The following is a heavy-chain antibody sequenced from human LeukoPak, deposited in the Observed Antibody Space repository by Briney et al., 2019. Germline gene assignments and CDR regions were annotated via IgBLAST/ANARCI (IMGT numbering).Heavy chain of an antibody. CDR2: IGGSGYPI. Sequence: GGSLRLSCTASGFTFSTYEMNWVRQAPGKGLEWVSYIGGSGYPIYYADSVKGRFTISRDNAKNSLYLQMNSLRAEDTAIYYCARVRGLEWLLKHLDSWGQGTLVTVSS. J-gene: IGHJ4*02. D-gene: IGHD3-3*01. V-gene: IGHV3-48*03. CDR3: ARVRGLEWLLKHLDS. CDR1: GFTFSTYE.